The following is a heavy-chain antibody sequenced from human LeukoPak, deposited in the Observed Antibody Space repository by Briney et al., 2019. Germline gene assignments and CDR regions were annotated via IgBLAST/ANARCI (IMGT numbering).Heavy chain of an antibody. CDR1: GFTFSSYE. Sequence: PGGSLRLSCAASGFTFSSYEMNWVRQAPGKGLEWVAYISSSGSTIYYADSVKGRFTISRDNAKNSLYLQMNSLRAEDKPVYYCASIRTRGIDIWGQGTMVTVSS. D-gene: IGHD3-10*01. CDR2: ISSSGSTI. V-gene: IGHV3-48*03. CDR3: ASIRTRGIDI. J-gene: IGHJ3*02.